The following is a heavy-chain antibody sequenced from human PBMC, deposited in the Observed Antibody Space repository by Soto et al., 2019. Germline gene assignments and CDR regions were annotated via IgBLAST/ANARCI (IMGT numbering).Heavy chain of an antibody. CDR1: GDSVSSNIAA. CDR2: TYYRSKWYN. Sequence: SQTLSLTCAISGDSVSSNIAAWNWIRQSPSGGLEWLGRTYYRSKWYNEYALSVKSRIIINPDTSKNQFSLQLTSVTPDDTAVYYCAREYNTGWSTWGQGTLVTVSS. D-gene: IGHD6-19*01. V-gene: IGHV6-1*01. CDR3: AREYNTGWST. J-gene: IGHJ4*02.